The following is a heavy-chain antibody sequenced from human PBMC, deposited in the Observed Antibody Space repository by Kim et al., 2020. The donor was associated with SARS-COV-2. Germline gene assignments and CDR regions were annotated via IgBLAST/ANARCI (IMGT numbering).Heavy chain of an antibody. J-gene: IGHJ5*02. V-gene: IGHV4-39*01. D-gene: IGHD2-2*01. CDR3: ARHIAYCSSTSCYYVDP. Sequence: LTSRVTISVDTSKNQFSLKLSSVTAADTAVYYCARHIAYCSSTSCYYVDPWGQGTLVTVSS.